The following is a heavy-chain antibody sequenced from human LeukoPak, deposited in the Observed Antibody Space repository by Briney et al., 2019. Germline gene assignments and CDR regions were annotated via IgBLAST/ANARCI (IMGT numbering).Heavy chain of an antibody. Sequence: SVKVSCKASGGTFSSYAINWVRLAPGQGLEWMGGIIPIFGTSHYAQKFQGRVTITTDESTSTDYMELRSLRYEDTAVYYCARDRSEGGWPDAFDIWGQGTMVTVSS. CDR2: IIPIFGTS. D-gene: IGHD1-26*01. J-gene: IGHJ3*02. V-gene: IGHV1-69*05. CDR3: ARDRSEGGWPDAFDI. CDR1: GGTFSSYA.